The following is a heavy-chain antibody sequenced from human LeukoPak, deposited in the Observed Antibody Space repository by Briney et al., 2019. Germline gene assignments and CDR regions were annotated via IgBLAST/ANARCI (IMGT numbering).Heavy chain of an antibody. CDR2: IYYSGST. CDR3: AREDSSGYLGY. V-gene: IGHV4-61*01. Sequence: PSETLSLTCTVSGGSVSSNIYYWNWIRQPPGKGLEWIGYIYYSGSTNYNPSLKSRVTISVDTSKNQFSLKLTSPTAADTAVYYCAREDSSGYLGYWGQGTLVTVSS. J-gene: IGHJ4*02. CDR1: GGSVSSNIYY. D-gene: IGHD3-22*01.